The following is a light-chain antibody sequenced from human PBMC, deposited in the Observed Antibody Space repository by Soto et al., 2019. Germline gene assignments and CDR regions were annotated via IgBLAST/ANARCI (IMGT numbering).Light chain of an antibody. V-gene: IGKV1-5*01. CDR3: LRYNAFSQT. CDR1: QSMNDC. CDR2: DAS. Sequence: DIQMTQSPSTLSASVGDRVTITCRASQSMNDCLAWYQQKPGKAPKVLIYDASSLQSGVPSRFSGSGSGTEFTLTIDSLQPDDVANYYCLRYNAFSQTFGQGTKVEI. J-gene: IGKJ1*01.